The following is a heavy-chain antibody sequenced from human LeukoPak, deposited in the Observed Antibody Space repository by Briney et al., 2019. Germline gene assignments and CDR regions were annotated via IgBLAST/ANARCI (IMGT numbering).Heavy chain of an antibody. J-gene: IGHJ3*02. CDR2: INSDGSGT. V-gene: IGHV3-74*01. D-gene: IGHD3-16*01. CDR3: ANGYTSTYYNALDI. Sequence: PGGSLRLSCAASGFTFSSYSMNWVRQAPGKGLVWVSRINSDGSGTTYADSVKSRFTISRDNAKNTLYLQMSSLRVEDTAVYYCANGYTSTYYNALDIRGQGTMVTVSS. CDR1: GFTFSSYS.